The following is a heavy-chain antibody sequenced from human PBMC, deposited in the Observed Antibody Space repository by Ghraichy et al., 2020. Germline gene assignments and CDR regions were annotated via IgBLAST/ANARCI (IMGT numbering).Heavy chain of an antibody. V-gene: IGHV3-23*01. CDR3: AKEMDTRGWYSADY. D-gene: IGHD6-19*01. CDR1: GFTFSNYA. Sequence: GGSLRLSCAASGFTFSNYAMSWLRQPPGKGLEWVSAIRGSGVNTYYADSVKGRFTVSRDNSKNSLYLQMNSLRAEDTAVYYCAKEMDTRGWYSADYWGQGPRLPVSS. CDR2: IRGSGVNT. J-gene: IGHJ4*02.